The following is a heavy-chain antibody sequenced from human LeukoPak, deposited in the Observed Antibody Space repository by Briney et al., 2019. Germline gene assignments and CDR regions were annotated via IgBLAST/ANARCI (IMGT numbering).Heavy chain of an antibody. D-gene: IGHD2-2*01. Sequence: GGSLRLSCAASGFTFSSYAMSWVRQAPGKVLEWVSAISGSGGSTYYADSVKGRFTISRDNSKNTLYLQMNSLRAEDTAVYYCAKSKGYCSSTSCQGGAFDIWGQGTMVTVSS. CDR3: AKSKGYCSSTSCQGGAFDI. V-gene: IGHV3-23*01. J-gene: IGHJ3*02. CDR1: GFTFSSYA. CDR2: ISGSGGST.